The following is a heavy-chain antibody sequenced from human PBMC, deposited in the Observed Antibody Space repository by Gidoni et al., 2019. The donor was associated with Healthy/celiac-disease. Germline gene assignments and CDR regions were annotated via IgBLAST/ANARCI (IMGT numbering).Heavy chain of an antibody. CDR2: IIPIFGTA. D-gene: IGHD3-3*01. CDR3: ARSSPYDFWSGYYTSPFDY. J-gene: IGHJ4*02. Sequence: QVQLVQSGAEVKKPGSSVKVSCKASGATFSSYAISWVRQAPGQGLEWMGGIIPIFGTANYAQKFQGRVTITADESTSTAYMELSSLRSEDTAVYYCARSSPYDFWSGYYTSPFDYWGQGTLVTVSS. CDR1: GATFSSYA. V-gene: IGHV1-69*01.